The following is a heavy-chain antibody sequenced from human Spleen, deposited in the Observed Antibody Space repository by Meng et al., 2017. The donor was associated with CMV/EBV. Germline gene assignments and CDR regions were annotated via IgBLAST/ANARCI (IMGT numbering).Heavy chain of an antibody. CDR1: GYTFSNYG. CDR3: AVFGSGSYSPSFDY. D-gene: IGHD3-10*01. Sequence: ASVKVSCKASGYTFSNYGISWVRQAPGQGLEWMGWINPNSGGTNYAQKFQGRVTMTRDTSISTAYMELSRLRSDDTAVYYCAVFGSGSYSPSFDYWGQGTLVTVSS. V-gene: IGHV1-2*02. CDR2: INPNSGGT. J-gene: IGHJ4*02.